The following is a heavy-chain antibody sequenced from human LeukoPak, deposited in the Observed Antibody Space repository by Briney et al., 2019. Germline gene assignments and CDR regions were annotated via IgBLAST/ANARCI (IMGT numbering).Heavy chain of an antibody. Sequence: GESLNISCKGSGYSFTSYWIGWVRQMPGKGLDWMGIIYPGDSDTRYSPSFQGQVTISADKSISTAYLQWSSLKASDTAMYYCARFHSNSGSYYLDPWGQGTLVTVSS. CDR3: ARFHSNSGSYYLDP. CDR2: IYPGDSDT. V-gene: IGHV5-51*01. J-gene: IGHJ5*02. CDR1: GYSFTSYW. D-gene: IGHD1-26*01.